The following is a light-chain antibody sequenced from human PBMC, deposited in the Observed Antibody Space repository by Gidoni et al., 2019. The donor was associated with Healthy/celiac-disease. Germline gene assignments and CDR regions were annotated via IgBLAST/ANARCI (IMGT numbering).Light chain of an antibody. Sequence: DIQLTQSPSFLSASVGDRVTITCRASQGLSSYLAWYQQKPGKAPKLLSYAASTLQSGVPSRFSGSGSWTEFTLTISSLQPEDFATYYCQQLNSYPLTFXGXTKVEIK. CDR1: QGLSSY. CDR3: QQLNSYPLT. CDR2: AAS. J-gene: IGKJ4*01. V-gene: IGKV1-9*01.